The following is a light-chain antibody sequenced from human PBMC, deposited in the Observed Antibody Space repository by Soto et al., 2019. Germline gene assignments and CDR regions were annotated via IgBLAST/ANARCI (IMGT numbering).Light chain of an antibody. CDR1: SSDVGAYIF. J-gene: IGLJ2*01. V-gene: IGLV2-14*03. Sequence: QSALTQPASVSGSPGQSITISCTGTSSDVGAYIFVSWYQQHPGKAPKLMIYDIINRPSGVSNRFSGSKSGTSASLAITGLRSDDEADYYCATWDDDLYTPIIGGGTKLTVL. CDR3: ATWDDDLYTPI. CDR2: DII.